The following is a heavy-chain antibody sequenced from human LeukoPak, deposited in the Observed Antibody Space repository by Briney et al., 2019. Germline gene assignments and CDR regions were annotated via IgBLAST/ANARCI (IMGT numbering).Heavy chain of an antibody. J-gene: IGHJ4*02. D-gene: IGHD2-2*01. V-gene: IGHV3-23*01. CDR3: AKDLGYCSSTSCLIHDY. CDR2: ISGSGGST. CDR1: GFTFSSYA. Sequence: GGSLRLSYAASGFTFSSYAMSWVRQAPGKGLEWVSAISGSGGSTYYADSVKGRFTISRDNSKNTLYLQMNSLRAEDTAVYYCAKDLGYCSSTSCLIHDYWGQGTLVTVSS.